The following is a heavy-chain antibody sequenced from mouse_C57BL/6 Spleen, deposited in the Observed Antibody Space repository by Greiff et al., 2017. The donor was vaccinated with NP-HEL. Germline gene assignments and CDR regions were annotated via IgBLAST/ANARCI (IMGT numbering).Heavy chain of an antibody. J-gene: IGHJ3*01. D-gene: IGHD2-4*01. V-gene: IGHV1-62-2*01. CDR1: GYTFTEYT. CDR3: GRHEEGESDYDGFAY. CDR2: FYPGSGSI. Sequence: VQLQQSGAELVKPGASVKLSCKASGYTFTEYTIHWVKQRPGQGLEWIGWFYPGSGSIKYNEKFTDKATLTADTSSSTVYMELSRLAYEDSAVYFCGRHEEGESDYDGFAYWGQGTLVTVSA.